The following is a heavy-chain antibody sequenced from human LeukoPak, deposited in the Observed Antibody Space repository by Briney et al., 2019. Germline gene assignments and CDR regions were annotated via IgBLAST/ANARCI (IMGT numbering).Heavy chain of an antibody. D-gene: IGHD3-10*01. V-gene: IGHV4-4*02. CDR2: IYHSGST. J-gene: IGHJ4*02. Sequence: SETLSLTCAVSGGSISSSNWWSWVRQPPGKGLEWIGEIYHSGSTYYNPSLKSRVTISVDTSKNQFSLKLSSVTAADTAVYYCARHVMGYYGSGSPYYFDYWGQGTLVTVSS. CDR3: ARHVMGYYGSGSPYYFDY. CDR1: GGSISSSNW.